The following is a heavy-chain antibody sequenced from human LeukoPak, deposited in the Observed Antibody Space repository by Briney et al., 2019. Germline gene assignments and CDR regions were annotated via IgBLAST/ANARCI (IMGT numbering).Heavy chain of an antibody. V-gene: IGHV3-48*03. D-gene: IGHD2-15*01. J-gene: IGHJ6*03. CDR1: GFTFSSYE. Sequence: PGGSLRLSCAASGFTFSSYEMNWVRQAPGKGLEWVSYISSSGSTIYYADSVKGRFTVSRDTSKNTLYLQMNSLRVEDSAVYYCAKDRRELVVAVAYYYYMDVWGKGTTVTVSS. CDR3: AKDRRELVVAVAYYYYMDV. CDR2: ISSSGSTI.